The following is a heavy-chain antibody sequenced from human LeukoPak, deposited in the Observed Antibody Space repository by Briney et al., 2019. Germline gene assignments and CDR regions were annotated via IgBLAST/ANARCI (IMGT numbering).Heavy chain of an antibody. Sequence: ASVKVSCKASGYTFTSYGISWVRQAPGQGLEWMGWISAYNGNTNYAQKLQGRVTMTTDISTSTAYMELRSLRSDDTAVYYCARDSGYYGSGSLHNWFDPWGQGTLVTVSS. CDR2: ISAYNGNT. V-gene: IGHV1-18*01. D-gene: IGHD3-10*01. J-gene: IGHJ5*02. CDR3: ARDSGYYGSGSLHNWFDP. CDR1: GYTFTSYG.